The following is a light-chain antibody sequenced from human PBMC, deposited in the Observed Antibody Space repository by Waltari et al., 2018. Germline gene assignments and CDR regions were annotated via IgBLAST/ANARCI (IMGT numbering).Light chain of an antibody. CDR1: SSDVGSYNL. CDR3: CSYAGSSWV. CDR2: EGS. Sequence: QSALTQPASVSGSPGQSITISCTGTSSDVGSYNLVSWYQQHPGEAPKLMIHEGSKRPSGVSNRFSGSKAGNTASLTISGLQAEDEADYYCCSYAGSSWVFGGGTKLTVL. J-gene: IGLJ3*02. V-gene: IGLV2-23*01.